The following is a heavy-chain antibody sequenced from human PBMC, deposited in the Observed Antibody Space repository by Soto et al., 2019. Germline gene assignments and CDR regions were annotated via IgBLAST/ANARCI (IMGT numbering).Heavy chain of an antibody. CDR1: GFTFSSYA. Sequence: EVQLLESGGGLVQPGGSLRLSCAASGFTFSSYAMSWVRQAPGKGLEWVSAISGSGGSTYYADSVKGRFTISRDNSKNTLYLQMNSLRAEDTAVYYGAKDPGFWSGYDDYWGQGTLVTVSS. J-gene: IGHJ4*02. CDR2: ISGSGGST. V-gene: IGHV3-23*01. D-gene: IGHD3-3*01. CDR3: AKDPGFWSGYDDY.